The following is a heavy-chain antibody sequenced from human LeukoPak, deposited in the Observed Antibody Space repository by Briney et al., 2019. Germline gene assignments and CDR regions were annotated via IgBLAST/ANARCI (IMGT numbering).Heavy chain of an antibody. CDR3: ARGGDYIWGSYRLYYFNY. D-gene: IGHD3-16*02. Sequence: PGGSLRLSCAVSGFTFSNYWISWVRQTPGKGLEWVANMKQDGSEKYYVDSVRGRFTISRDNAKNSLYLQMNSLRAEDTAVYYCARGGDYIWGSYRLYYFNYWGQGTLATVSS. J-gene: IGHJ4*02. V-gene: IGHV3-7*03. CDR1: GFTFSNYW. CDR2: MKQDGSEK.